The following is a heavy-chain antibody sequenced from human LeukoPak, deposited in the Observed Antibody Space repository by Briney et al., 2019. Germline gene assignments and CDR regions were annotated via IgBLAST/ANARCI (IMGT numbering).Heavy chain of an antibody. CDR2: IYPGDSDT. J-gene: IGHJ3*02. D-gene: IGHD6-13*01. Sequence: GESLKISCKGSGYSFASYWIGWVRQMPGKGLEWMGIIYPGDSDTRYSPSFQGQVTISADKSITTAYLQWISLKASDTAMYYCARHTLSKKYSSSWYRAFDIWGQGTMVTVSS. CDR3: ARHTLSKKYSSSWYRAFDI. CDR1: GYSFASYW. V-gene: IGHV5-51*01.